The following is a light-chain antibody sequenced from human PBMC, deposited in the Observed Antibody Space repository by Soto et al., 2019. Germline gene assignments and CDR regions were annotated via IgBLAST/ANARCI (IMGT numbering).Light chain of an antibody. J-gene: IGLJ2*01. CDR1: SSDVGSYNL. CDR2: EGD. CDR3: CSYAGGSTWV. V-gene: IGLV2-23*01. Sequence: QSALTQPASVSGSPGQSITISCTGTSSDVGSYNLVSWYQQHPGKAPKLVIYEGDKWPSGVSNRFSGSKSGNTASLTISGLQAEDEADYYCCSYAGGSTWVFGGGTKRHRP.